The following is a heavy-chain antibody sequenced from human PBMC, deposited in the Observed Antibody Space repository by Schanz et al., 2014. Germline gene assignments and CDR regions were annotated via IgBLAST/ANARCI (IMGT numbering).Heavy chain of an antibody. CDR1: GDSISSTSYY. V-gene: IGHV4-39*01. J-gene: IGHJ6*02. Sequence: QLQMQESGPGLVKPSETLSLTCSVSGDSISSTSYYWGWIRQPPGKGLEWIGSIYYSGSTYYNPPLKSRFTISVDTPKNQFSRKRTSVPAADTAVYYCARHSGYYYYYGMDVWGQGTTVTVSS. CDR3: ARHSGYYYYYGMDV. CDR2: IYYSGST.